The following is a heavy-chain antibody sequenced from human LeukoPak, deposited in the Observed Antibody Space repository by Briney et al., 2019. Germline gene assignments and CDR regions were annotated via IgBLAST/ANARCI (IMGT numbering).Heavy chain of an antibody. CDR1: GGTFSSYA. D-gene: IGHD4-17*01. CDR2: IIPIFGTA. CDR3: ARPYGDYVGSYYYDYMDV. J-gene: IGHJ6*03. V-gene: IGHV1-69*05. Sequence: ASVKVSCKASGGTFSSYAISWVRQAPGQGLEWMGRIIPIFGTANYAQKFQGRVTITTDESTSTAYMELSSLRSEDTAVYYCARPYGDYVGSYYYDYMDVWGKGTTVTVSS.